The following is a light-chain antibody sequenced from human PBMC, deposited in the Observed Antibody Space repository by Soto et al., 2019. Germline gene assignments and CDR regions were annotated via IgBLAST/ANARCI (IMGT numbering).Light chain of an antibody. Sequence: AILITQSPSSLSASPGDRVTITCRASQGISIYLAWYQQKPGKAPKLLIYAASTLQSGVPSRFSGSGFGTDFTLTISSLQAEDFASYYCQQLRSYPSTFGGGTKVDIK. J-gene: IGKJ4*01. CDR3: QQLRSYPST. CDR2: AAS. V-gene: IGKV1-8*01. CDR1: QGISIY.